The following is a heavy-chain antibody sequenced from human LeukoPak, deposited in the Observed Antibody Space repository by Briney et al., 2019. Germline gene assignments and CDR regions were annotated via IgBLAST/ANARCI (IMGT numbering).Heavy chain of an antibody. CDR1: GYTFTGYY. D-gene: IGHD3-22*01. J-gene: IGHJ4*02. V-gene: IGHV1-2*02. Sequence: ASVKVSCKASGYTFTGYYMHWVRQAPGHGLEWMGWINPNSGGTNYAQKFQGRVTMTRDTSISTAYMELSRLRSDDTAVYYCARGIDYYDTYYFDYWGQGTLVTVSS. CDR3: ARGIDYYDTYYFDY. CDR2: INPNSGGT.